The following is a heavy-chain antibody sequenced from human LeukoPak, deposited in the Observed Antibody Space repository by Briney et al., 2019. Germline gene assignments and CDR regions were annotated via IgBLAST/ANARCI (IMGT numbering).Heavy chain of an antibody. Sequence: PGGSLRLSCAASGFTFSSYSMNWVRQAPGKGLEWVSYISSSSSTICYADSVKGRFTISRDNAMNSLYLLMNSLRAEDTAVYYCARDHGDYVWGSYRPMFDYWGQGTLVTVSS. CDR3: ARDHGDYVWGSYRPMFDY. J-gene: IGHJ4*02. D-gene: IGHD3-16*02. CDR2: ISSSSSTI. CDR1: GFTFSSYS. V-gene: IGHV3-48*01.